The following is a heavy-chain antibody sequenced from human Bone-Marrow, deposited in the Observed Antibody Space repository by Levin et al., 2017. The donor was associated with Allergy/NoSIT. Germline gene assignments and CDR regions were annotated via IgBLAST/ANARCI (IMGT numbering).Heavy chain of an antibody. CDR1: GFIFSTSW. J-gene: IGHJ4*02. D-gene: IGHD3-16*01. CDR3: VGGAPMTY. CDR2: INGDGSSK. Sequence: ASVKVSCAASGFIFSTSWMYWVRQSPGKGLVWVSRINGDGSSKANADYVEGRFTISRDNAKNTLYLQMNSLRDEDTGVYYCVGGAPMTYWGQGTLVTVSS. V-gene: IGHV3-74*03.